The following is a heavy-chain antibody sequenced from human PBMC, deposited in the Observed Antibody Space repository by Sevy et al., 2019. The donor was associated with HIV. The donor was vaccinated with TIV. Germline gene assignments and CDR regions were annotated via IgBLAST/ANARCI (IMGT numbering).Heavy chain of an antibody. CDR2: ISSSGHYI. D-gene: IGHD6-13*01. CDR3: VRWDYSTSGNWFDP. Sequence: GGSLRLSCGASGFTFSRYSMNWVRQAPGKGLEWVSYISSSGHYIHYADSVRGRFTISRDNARDSLDLQMNSLRAEDTAVYFYVRWDYSTSGNWFDPWGQGTLVTVSS. CDR1: GFTFSRYS. J-gene: IGHJ5*02. V-gene: IGHV3-21*01.